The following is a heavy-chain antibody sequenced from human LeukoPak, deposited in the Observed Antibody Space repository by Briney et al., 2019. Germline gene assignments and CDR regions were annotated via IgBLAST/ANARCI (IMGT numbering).Heavy chain of an antibody. CDR3: AKLVTHFDY. CDR2: ISGSGGNT. D-gene: IGHD4-23*01. Sequence: PGGSLRLSCAASGFTFSSYAMSWVRKAPGKGLEWVSSISGSGGNTYYADSVKGRFTISRDNSKNTLYMQMNSLRAEDTAVYYCAKLVTHFDYWGQGTLVTVSS. V-gene: IGHV3-23*01. J-gene: IGHJ4*02. CDR1: GFTFSSYA.